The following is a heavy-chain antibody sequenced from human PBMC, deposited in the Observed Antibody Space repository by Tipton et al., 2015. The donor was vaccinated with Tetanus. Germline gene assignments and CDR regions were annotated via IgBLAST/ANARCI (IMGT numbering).Heavy chain of an antibody. CDR1: GASISSGGYY. V-gene: IGHV4-31*02. CDR3: ARDRGVTSPFGSYYYGMDV. Sequence: LRLSCTVSGASISSGGYYWSWIRQHPGKGLEWIGEINHSGSTNYNPSLKSRVTMSVDTSKNQFSLKLSSVTAADTAVYCCARDRGVTSPFGSYYYGMDVWGQGTTVTVSS. D-gene: IGHD2-21*02. CDR2: INHSGST. J-gene: IGHJ6*02.